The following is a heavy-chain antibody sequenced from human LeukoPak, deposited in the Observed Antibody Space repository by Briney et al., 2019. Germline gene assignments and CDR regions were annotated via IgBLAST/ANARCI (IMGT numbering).Heavy chain of an antibody. Sequence: SETLSLTCAVYGGSFSGYYWSWIRQPPGKGLEWIGSIYYSGSTYYNPSLKSRVTISVDTSKNQFSLKLSSVTAADTAVYYCARDRDGGNAAEYFQHWGQGTLVTVSS. CDR2: IYYSGST. D-gene: IGHD4-23*01. J-gene: IGHJ1*01. CDR1: GGSFSGYY. CDR3: ARDRDGGNAAEYFQH. V-gene: IGHV4-34*01.